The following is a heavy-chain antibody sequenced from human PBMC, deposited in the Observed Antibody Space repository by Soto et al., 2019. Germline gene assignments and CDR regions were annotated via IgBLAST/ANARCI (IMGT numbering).Heavy chain of an antibody. J-gene: IGHJ4*02. CDR3: ARTPYCGGDCYPDY. CDR2: IYYSGST. Sequence: PSETLSLTCTVSGGSISSYYWSWIRLPPGKGLEWIGYIYYSGSTNYNPSLKSRVTISVDTSKNQFSLKLSSVTAADTAVYYCARTPYCGGDCYPDYWGQGTLVTVSS. V-gene: IGHV4-59*01. D-gene: IGHD2-21*02. CDR1: GGSISSYY.